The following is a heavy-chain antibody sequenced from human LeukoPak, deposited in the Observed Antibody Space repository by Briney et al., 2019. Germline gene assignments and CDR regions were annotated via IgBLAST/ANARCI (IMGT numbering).Heavy chain of an antibody. CDR1: GITFDSFV. Sequence: GGSLRLSCAASGITFDSFVMSWVRQAPGKGLEWVSSISGSARKTYYADSVKGRFTISRDNSKNTLFLQMNSLRAEDTAVYYCARTSGYSYIFDYWAREPWSPSPQ. J-gene: IGHJ4*02. CDR2: ISGSARKT. CDR3: ARTSGYSYIFDY. D-gene: IGHD5-18*01. V-gene: IGHV3-23*01.